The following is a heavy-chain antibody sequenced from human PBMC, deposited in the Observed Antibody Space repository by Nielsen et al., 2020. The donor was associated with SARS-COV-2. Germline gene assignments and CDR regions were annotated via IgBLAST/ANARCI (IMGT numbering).Heavy chain of an antibody. D-gene: IGHD6-19*01. CDR3: ARDSSGWYALTTYYYYGMDV. Sequence: VRQAPGKGLEWVSYISSSSSSTIYYADSVKGRFTISRDNAKNSLYLQMNSLRAEDTAVYYCARDSSGWYALTTYYYYGMDVWGQGTTVTVSS. J-gene: IGHJ6*02. CDR2: ISSSSSSTI. V-gene: IGHV3-48*01.